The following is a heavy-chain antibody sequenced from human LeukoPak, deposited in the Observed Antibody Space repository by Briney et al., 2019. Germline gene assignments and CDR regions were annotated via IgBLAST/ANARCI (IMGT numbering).Heavy chain of an antibody. CDR1: GGSFSGYY. CDR3: ARAHDPDVVVVITTNFLFDY. CDR2: INHSGST. D-gene: IGHD3-22*01. Sequence: SETLSLTCAVYGGSFSGYYWSWIRQPPGKGLEWIGEINHSGSTNYNPSLKSRVTISVDTSKNQFSLKLSSATAADTAVYYCARAHDPDVVVVITTNFLFDYWGQGTLVTVSS. J-gene: IGHJ4*02. V-gene: IGHV4-34*01.